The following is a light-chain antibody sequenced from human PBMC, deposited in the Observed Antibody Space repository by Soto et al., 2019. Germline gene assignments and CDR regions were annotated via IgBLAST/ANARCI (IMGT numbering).Light chain of an antibody. J-gene: IGKJ5*01. CDR1: RSVTNN. Sequence: EIVLTQCPGTMCIFXCARATLAXXXXRSVTNNYLAWHQQKPGQTPRLLIYGASTRATDIPARFSGSGSGTDFTLTISSLQSEDFAVYYCQQYNNWPPITFGQGTRLENK. CDR3: QQYNNWPPIT. V-gene: IGKV3-15*01. CDR2: GAS.